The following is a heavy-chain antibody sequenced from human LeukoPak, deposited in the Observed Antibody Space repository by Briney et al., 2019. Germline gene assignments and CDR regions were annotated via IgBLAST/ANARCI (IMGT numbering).Heavy chain of an antibody. J-gene: IGHJ3*02. CDR1: GFTFDDYA. V-gene: IGHV3-9*01. CDR3: AKGVRIPMVRGAFDI. Sequence: GGSLRLSCAASGFTFDDYAMHWVRQAPGKGLEWVSGISWNSGSIGYADSVKGRFTISRDNAKNSLYLQMNSLRAEDTALYYCAKGVRIPMVRGAFDIWGQGTMVTVSS. D-gene: IGHD3-10*01. CDR2: ISWNSGSI.